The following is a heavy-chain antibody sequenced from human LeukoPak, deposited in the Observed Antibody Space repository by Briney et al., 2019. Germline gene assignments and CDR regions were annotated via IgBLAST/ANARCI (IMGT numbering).Heavy chain of an antibody. CDR3: AKTGGYSYGLYYFDY. J-gene: IGHJ4*02. V-gene: IGHV3-23*01. CDR2: ISGSGGST. Sequence: GGSLRLSCAASGFTFSNYWMHWVRQAPGKGLEWVSAISGSGGSTYYADSVKGRFTISRDNSKNTLYLQMNSLRAEDTAVYYCAKTGGYSYGLYYFDYWGQGTLVTVSS. CDR1: GFTFSNYW. D-gene: IGHD5-18*01.